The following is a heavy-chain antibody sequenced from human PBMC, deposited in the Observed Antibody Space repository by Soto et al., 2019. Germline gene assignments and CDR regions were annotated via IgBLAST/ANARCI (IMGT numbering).Heavy chain of an antibody. CDR2: IYSGGST. CDR1: GFTVSSNY. CDR3: ARDYSNYFPYSYYYMAV. D-gene: IGHD4-4*01. J-gene: IGHJ6*03. Sequence: EVQLVESGGGLVQPGGSLRLSCAASGFTVSSNYMSWVRQAPGKGLEWVSVIYSGGSTYYADSVKGRFTISRDNSKNTLYLQMNRLRADDMAVYYCARDYSNYFPYSYYYMAVWGKGTTVTVSS. V-gene: IGHV3-66*01.